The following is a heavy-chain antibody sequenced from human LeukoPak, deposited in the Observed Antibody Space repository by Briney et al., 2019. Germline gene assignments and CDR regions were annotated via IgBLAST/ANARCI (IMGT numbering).Heavy chain of an antibody. V-gene: IGHV3-48*01. CDR2: ISSSSAMI. J-gene: IGHJ4*02. CDR1: GFTFSSYS. D-gene: IGHD3-22*01. Sequence: PGGSLRLSCAASGFTFSSYSMNWVRQAPGKGLEWVSYISSSSAMIYYADSVKGRFTISRDSSKNTLYLQMNSLRAEDTAVYYCAILTNYYDSGRYYSLPNFFDYWGQGTLVTVSS. CDR3: AILTNYYDSGRYYSLPNFFDY.